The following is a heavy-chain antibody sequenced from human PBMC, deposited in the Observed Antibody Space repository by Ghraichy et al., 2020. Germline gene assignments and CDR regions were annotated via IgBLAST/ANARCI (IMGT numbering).Heavy chain of an antibody. CDR2: ISGSGGST. J-gene: IGHJ4*02. Sequence: GESLRLSCAASGFTFSSYAMSWVRQAPGKGLEWVSAISGSGGSTYYADSVKGRFTISRDNSKNTLYLQMNSLRAEDTAVYYCAKDHTYYDFWSGYYTGSDYWGQGTLVTVSS. CDR3: AKDHTYYDFWSGYYTGSDY. V-gene: IGHV3-23*01. D-gene: IGHD3-3*01. CDR1: GFTFSSYA.